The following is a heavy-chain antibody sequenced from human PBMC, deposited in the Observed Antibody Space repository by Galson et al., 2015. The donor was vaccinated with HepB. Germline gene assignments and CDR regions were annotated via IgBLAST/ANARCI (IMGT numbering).Heavy chain of an antibody. Sequence: SLRLSCAGSGFTFSSHFMNWVRQAPGKGLEWVAYISATSRNIYYADSVKGRFSISRDNGKNSLYLQMNGLRAEDTAVYYCARVYDGDDAGEDYGMDVWGPGATVTVSS. CDR1: GFTFSSHF. CDR3: ARVYDGDDAGEDYGMDV. D-gene: IGHD4-17*01. CDR2: ISATSRNI. V-gene: IGHV3-21*01. J-gene: IGHJ6*02.